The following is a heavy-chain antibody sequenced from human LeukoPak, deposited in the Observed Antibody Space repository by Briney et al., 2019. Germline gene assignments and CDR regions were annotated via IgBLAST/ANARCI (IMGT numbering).Heavy chain of an antibody. J-gene: IGHJ4*02. V-gene: IGHV3-21*01. CDR3: ARVRDWYSSGWYLGY. CDR1: GFTFSSYS. CDR2: ISSSSSYI. Sequence: GGSLRLSCAASGFTFSSYSMNWVREAPGKRLEWVSCISSSSSYIYYADSVKGRFTISRDNAKNSLYLQMNSLRAEDTAVYYCARVRDWYSSGWYLGYWGQGTLVTVSS. D-gene: IGHD6-19*01.